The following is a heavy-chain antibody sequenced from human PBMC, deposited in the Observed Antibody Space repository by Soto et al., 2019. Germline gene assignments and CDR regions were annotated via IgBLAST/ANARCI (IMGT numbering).Heavy chain of an antibody. CDR3: ARDPPGDFWSGYYPRPYYYYGMDV. CDR2: VGRGGGGA. CDR1: GFTFSGQS. Sequence: GGSLRLSCSASGFTFSGQSMHWVRQAPGKGLEYVAAVGRGGGGAYYADSVKGRFTISRDNSKNSLYLQMNSLRVEDTAVYYCARDPPGDFWSGYYPRPYYYYGMDVWGQGTTVTVSS. J-gene: IGHJ6*02. D-gene: IGHD3-3*01. V-gene: IGHV3-64*04.